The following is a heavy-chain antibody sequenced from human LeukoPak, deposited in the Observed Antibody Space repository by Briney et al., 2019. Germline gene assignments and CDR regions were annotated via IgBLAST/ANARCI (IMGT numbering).Heavy chain of an antibody. Sequence: GGSLRLSCAASGFTFSSYGMHWVRQAPGKGLEWLAVIWYDGNKKHYVESVQGRFTISRDNSGNTLFLQMNSLRAEDTGVYFCARGSGGDGYGYWGDYWGQGTLVTVSS. CDR1: GFTFSSYG. D-gene: IGHD5-12*01. V-gene: IGHV3-33*01. CDR3: ARGSGGDGYGYWGDY. CDR2: IWYDGNKK. J-gene: IGHJ4*02.